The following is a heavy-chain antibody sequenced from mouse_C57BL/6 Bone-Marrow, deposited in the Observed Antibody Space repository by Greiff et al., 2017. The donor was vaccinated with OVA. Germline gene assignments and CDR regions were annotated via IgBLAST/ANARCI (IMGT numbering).Heavy chain of an antibody. D-gene: IGHD2-3*01. CDR2: ILPGSGST. CDR1: GYTFTGYW. Sequence: QVQLQQSGAELMKPGASVKLSCKATGYTFTGYWIEWVKQRPGHGLEWIGEILPGSGSTNYNEKFKGKATFTADTSSNTAYMQLSSLTTEDSAIYYCARDKVYDGYYIAYWGQGTLVTVSA. J-gene: IGHJ3*01. V-gene: IGHV1-9*01. CDR3: ARDKVYDGYYIAY.